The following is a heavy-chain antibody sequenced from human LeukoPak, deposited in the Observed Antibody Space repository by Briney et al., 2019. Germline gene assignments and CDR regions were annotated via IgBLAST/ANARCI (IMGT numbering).Heavy chain of an antibody. Sequence: ASVKVSCKASGYTFTDSYMHWVRQAPGQGLEGMGWIIPNSGGTNYAQTFQGRVTMTRDTSISTVYMELSRLKSDDTAVYYCAKVRGPIHAFDVWGQGTVVTVSS. D-gene: IGHD3-10*01. CDR3: AKVRGPIHAFDV. CDR1: GYTFTDSY. J-gene: IGHJ3*01. V-gene: IGHV1-2*02. CDR2: IIPNSGGT.